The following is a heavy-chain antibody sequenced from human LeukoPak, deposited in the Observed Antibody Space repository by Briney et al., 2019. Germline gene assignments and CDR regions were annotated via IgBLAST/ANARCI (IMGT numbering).Heavy chain of an antibody. CDR2: INGDGSST. CDR3: ARRSSGSPPFYFDY. CDR1: GFAFNTYW. D-gene: IGHD1-26*01. J-gene: IGHJ4*02. V-gene: IGHV3-74*01. Sequence: GGSLRLSCAASGFAFNTYWMHWVRQAPGTGLVWVSRINGDGSSTSYADFVKGRFTISRDNAKNTLYLQVNSLRAEETAMYYCARRSSGSPPFYFDYWGQGTLVTVSS.